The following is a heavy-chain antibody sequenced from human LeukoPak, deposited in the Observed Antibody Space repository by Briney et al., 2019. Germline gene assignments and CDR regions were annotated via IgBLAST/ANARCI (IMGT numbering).Heavy chain of an antibody. Sequence: SETLSLTCAVYGGSFSGYYWSWIRQPPGNGLEWIGEINHSGSTNYNPSLKSRVTISVDTSKNQFSLKLSSVTAADTAVYYCARGALSIAVAKRWVYWGQGTLVTVSS. CDR2: INHSGST. J-gene: IGHJ4*02. CDR1: GGSFSGYY. CDR3: ARGALSIAVAKRWVY. V-gene: IGHV4-34*01. D-gene: IGHD6-19*01.